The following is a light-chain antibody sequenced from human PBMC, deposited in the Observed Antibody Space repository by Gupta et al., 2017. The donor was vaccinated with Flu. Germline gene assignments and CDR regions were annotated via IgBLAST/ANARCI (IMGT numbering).Light chain of an antibody. J-gene: IGLJ3*02. V-gene: IGLV2-14*01. CDR2: EVN. Sequence: QSALTQPASVSGSPGRSITISCTGTNSDIGGYNYVSWYQQHPGKVPKLIIYEVNNRPSGVSNRFSGSKSGNTASLTISGLQTEDEADYYCSSYTSSITLVFGGGTKLTVL. CDR1: NSDIGGYNY. CDR3: SSYTSSITLV.